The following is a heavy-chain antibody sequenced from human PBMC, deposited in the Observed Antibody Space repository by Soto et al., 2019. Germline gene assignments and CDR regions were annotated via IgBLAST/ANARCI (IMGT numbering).Heavy chain of an antibody. CDR3: AKELDDYGDYYRWYFDL. V-gene: IGHV3-23*01. CDR2: ISGSGGST. CDR1: GFTFSSYA. Sequence: GGSLRLSCAASGFTFSSYAMSWVRQAPGKGLEWVSAISGSGGSTYYADSVKGRFTISRDNSKNTLYLQMNSLRAEDTAVYYCAKELDDYGDYYRWYFDLWGRGTLVTVSS. D-gene: IGHD4-17*01. J-gene: IGHJ2*01.